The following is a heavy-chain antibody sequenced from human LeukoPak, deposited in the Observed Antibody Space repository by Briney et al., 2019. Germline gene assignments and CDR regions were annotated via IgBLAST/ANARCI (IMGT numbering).Heavy chain of an antibody. J-gene: IGHJ4*02. CDR3: AKDQYDFWSGPLDY. D-gene: IGHD3-3*01. CDR2: IRYDGSNK. V-gene: IGHV3-30*02. CDR1: GFTFSSYG. Sequence: PGRSLRLSCVASGFTFSSYGMHWVRQAPGKGLEWVAFIRYDGSNKYYADSVKGRFTISRDNSKNTLYLQMNSLRAEDTAVYYCAKDQYDFWSGPLDYWGQGTLVTVSS.